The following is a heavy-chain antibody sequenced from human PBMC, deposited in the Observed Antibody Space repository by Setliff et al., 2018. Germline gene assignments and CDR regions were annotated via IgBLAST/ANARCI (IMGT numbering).Heavy chain of an antibody. Sequence: ETLSLTCGVSGVSITSGHYWGWIRQSPGKGLEWLATIHQRGRTYYNPSLNSRVTISLDTSKNHFSLKLRSVTAEDSAVYYCASPGRDNLDSPFDAFDIWCQGTKVTV. CDR2: IHQRGRT. D-gene: IGHD3-3*01. CDR1: GVSITSGHY. J-gene: IGHJ3*02. CDR3: ASPGRDNLDSPFDAFDI. V-gene: IGHV4-38-2*01.